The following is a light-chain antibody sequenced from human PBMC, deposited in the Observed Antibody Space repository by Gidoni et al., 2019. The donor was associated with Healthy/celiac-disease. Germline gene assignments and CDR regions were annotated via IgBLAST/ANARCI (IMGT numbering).Light chain of an antibody. V-gene: IGLV2-11*01. Sequence: QSALTQPRSVSGPPGQSVTISCTGTSSDVGGYNYVSWYPQHPGKAPKLMIYDVSKRPSGVPDRFSGSKSGNTASLTISGLQAEDEADYYCCSYAGSYTWVFGTGTKVTVL. CDR2: DVS. CDR3: CSYAGSYTWV. CDR1: SSDVGGYNY. J-gene: IGLJ1*01.